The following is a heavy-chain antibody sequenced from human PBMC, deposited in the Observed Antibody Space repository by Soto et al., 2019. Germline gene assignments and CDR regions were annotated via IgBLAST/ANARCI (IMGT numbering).Heavy chain of an antibody. Sequence: GASVKVSCKASGYTFTSYGISWVRQAPGQGLEWMGWISAYNGNTNYAQKLQGRVTMTTDTSTSTAYMELRSLRSDDTAVYYCARGGPYSSSWYANRELDYWGQGTLVTVSS. J-gene: IGHJ4*02. CDR3: ARGGPYSSSWYANRELDY. V-gene: IGHV1-18*01. CDR2: ISAYNGNT. D-gene: IGHD6-13*01. CDR1: GYTFTSYG.